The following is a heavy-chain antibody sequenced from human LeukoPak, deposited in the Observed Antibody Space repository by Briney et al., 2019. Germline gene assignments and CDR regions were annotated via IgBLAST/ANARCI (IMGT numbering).Heavy chain of an antibody. Sequence: GGSLRLSCAASGFTVSSNYMSWVRQAPGKGLEWVSVIYSGGSTYYADSVKGRFTISRDNYKNTLYLQMNSLRAEDTAVYYCARLAYSSGWYAAFDYWGQGTLVTVSS. CDR1: GFTVSSNY. D-gene: IGHD6-19*01. CDR2: IYSGGST. CDR3: ARLAYSSGWYAAFDY. J-gene: IGHJ4*02. V-gene: IGHV3-53*01.